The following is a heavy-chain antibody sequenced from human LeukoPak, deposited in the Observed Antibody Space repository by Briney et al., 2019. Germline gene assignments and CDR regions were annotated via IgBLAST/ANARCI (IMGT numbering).Heavy chain of an antibody. D-gene: IGHD3-10*01. CDR2: INHSGST. CDR3: AGGPMYGSGSYHDY. J-gene: IGHJ4*02. Sequence: PSETLSLTCAVYGGSFSGYYGSWIRQPPGKGLEWIGEINHSGSTNYNLSLKSRVTISVDTSKNQFSLKLSSVAAADTAVYYCAGGPMYGSGSYHDYWGQGTMVTVSS. V-gene: IGHV4-34*01. CDR1: GGSFSGYY.